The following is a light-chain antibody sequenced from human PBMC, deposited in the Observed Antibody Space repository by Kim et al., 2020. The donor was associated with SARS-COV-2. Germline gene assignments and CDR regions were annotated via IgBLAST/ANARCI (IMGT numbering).Light chain of an antibody. Sequence: GGTVTLTCGSSTGAVTRGQYPYWFQQKPGQAPMTLIYDTDNTHSWTPARFSGSLLGGKAALTLSGAQPEDEAEYYCLLSFGGAPWVFGGGTQLTVL. CDR2: DTD. CDR3: LLSFGGAPWV. CDR1: TGAVTRGQY. J-gene: IGLJ3*02. V-gene: IGLV7-46*01.